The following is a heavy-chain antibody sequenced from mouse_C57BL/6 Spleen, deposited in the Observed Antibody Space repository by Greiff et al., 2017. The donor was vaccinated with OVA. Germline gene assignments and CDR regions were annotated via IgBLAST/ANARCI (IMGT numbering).Heavy chain of an antibody. CDR1: GFTFSDYY. CDR3: AREYYDYFDY. CDR2: INYDGSST. Sequence: EVQLVESEGGLVQPGSSMKLSCTASGFTFSDYYMAWVRQVPEKGLEWVANINYDGSSTYYLDSLKSRFIISRDNAKNILYLQMSSLKSEDTATYYCAREYYDYFDYWGQGTTLTVSS. V-gene: IGHV5-16*01. D-gene: IGHD2-4*01. J-gene: IGHJ2*01.